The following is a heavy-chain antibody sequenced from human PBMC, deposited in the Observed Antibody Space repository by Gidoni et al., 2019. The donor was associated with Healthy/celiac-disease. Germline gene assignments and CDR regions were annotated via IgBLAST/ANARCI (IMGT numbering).Heavy chain of an antibody. CDR1: GYTLTELS. Sequence: QAQLVQSGAEVKKPGASVKVSCKVSGYTLTELSMHWVRQAPGKGLEWMGGFDPEDVETIYAQKFQGRVTMTEDTSTDTAYMELSSLRSEDTAVYYCATVRYQLLRGYYYYYGMDVWGQGTTVTVSS. CDR2: FDPEDVET. CDR3: ATVRYQLLRGYYYYYGMDV. V-gene: IGHV1-24*01. J-gene: IGHJ6*02. D-gene: IGHD2-2*01.